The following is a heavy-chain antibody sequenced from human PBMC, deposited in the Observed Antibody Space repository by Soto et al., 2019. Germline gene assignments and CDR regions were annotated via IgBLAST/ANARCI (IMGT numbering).Heavy chain of an antibody. V-gene: IGHV4-59*01. Sequence: QVRLQESGPGLVKPSETLSLTCTVSGASISRYYWSWIRQSPGKGLEWIGYLYNTGSTIYNPSLKSRVTISVDTSKNQFSLKMNSVTAADTAVYYCARDLWGYCGGDCYPLDVWGQGTTVTVSS. D-gene: IGHD2-21*02. J-gene: IGHJ6*02. CDR3: ARDLWGYCGGDCYPLDV. CDR2: LYNTGST. CDR1: GASISRYY.